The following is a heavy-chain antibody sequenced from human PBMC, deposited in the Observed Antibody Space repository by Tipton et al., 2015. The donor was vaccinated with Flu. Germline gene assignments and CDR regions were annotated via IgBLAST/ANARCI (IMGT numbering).Heavy chain of an antibody. V-gene: IGHV4-39*01. Sequence: GLVKPSETLSLTCTVSGGSISRSSDYWGWIRQPPGKGLDWIGTIYSSGSTYYNPSLQSRVTISIEVSRDQFSLNLRSVTAADTAVYYCVRQESGTTGGDYWGQGTLVTVSA. J-gene: IGHJ4*02. D-gene: IGHD1-26*01. CDR3: VRQESGTTGGDY. CDR2: IYSSGST. CDR1: GGSISRSSDY.